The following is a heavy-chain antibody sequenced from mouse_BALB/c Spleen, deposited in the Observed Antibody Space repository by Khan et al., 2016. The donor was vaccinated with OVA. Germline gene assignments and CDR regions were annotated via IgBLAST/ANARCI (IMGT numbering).Heavy chain of an antibody. CDR1: GYTFTSYV. D-gene: IGHD1-1*01. V-gene: IGHV1S136*01. Sequence: EVQLQQSGPELVKPGASVKMSCKASGYTFTSYVMHWVKQKPGLGLEWIGYIYPFNDDTKYNEKFKGKATLTSDKSYSTAYMELSSLTSEDSAVXICAPVGNYYVSFAYWGQGTLVTVSA. CDR3: APVGNYYVSFAY. CDR2: IYPFNDDT. J-gene: IGHJ3*01.